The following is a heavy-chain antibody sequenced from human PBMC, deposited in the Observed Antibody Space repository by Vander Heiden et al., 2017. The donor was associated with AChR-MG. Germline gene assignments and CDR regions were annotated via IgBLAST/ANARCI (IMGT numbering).Heavy chain of an antibody. CDR1: GGTFSSYA. CDR3: ARDVLRYLGGGMDV. Sequence: GQSGAEVKKPGSSVKVSCKASGGTFSSYAISWVREAPGQGLEWMGGIIPIFGTANYAQKFQGRVTITAGESTSTAYMELSSLRSEDTAVYYCARDVLRYLGGGMDVWGQGTTVTVSS. CDR2: IIPIFGTA. V-gene: IGHV1-69*01. D-gene: IGHD3-9*01. J-gene: IGHJ6*02.